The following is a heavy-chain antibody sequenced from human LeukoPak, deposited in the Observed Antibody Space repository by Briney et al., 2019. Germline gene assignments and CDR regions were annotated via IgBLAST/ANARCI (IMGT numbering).Heavy chain of an antibody. J-gene: IGHJ4*02. CDR2: IKYDGNEK. CDR3: VRESYSRGDFN. Sequence: GGSLRLSCAASGFIFSTYWMTWVRQAPGKGLEWVATIKYDGNEKYYVDSVRGRFTISRDNAKNSLYLQMNSLTAEDTAAYYCVRESYSRGDFNWGQGTLVSVSS. D-gene: IGHD2-21*01. CDR1: GFIFSTYW. V-gene: IGHV3-7*01.